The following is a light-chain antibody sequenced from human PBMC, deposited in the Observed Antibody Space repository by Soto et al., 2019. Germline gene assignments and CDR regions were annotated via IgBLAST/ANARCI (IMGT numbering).Light chain of an antibody. J-gene: IGKJ1*01. CDR3: QQYGSSPRT. Sequence: EIVLTQSPGTLSFSPGERATLSCRASQSVSSSYLAWDQQKPGQAPRLLIYGASSRATGIPDRFSGSGSGTDFTLTIIRLEREDFAVYCCQQYGSSPRTFGHGPKVEV. CDR1: QSVSSSY. V-gene: IGKV3-20*01. CDR2: GAS.